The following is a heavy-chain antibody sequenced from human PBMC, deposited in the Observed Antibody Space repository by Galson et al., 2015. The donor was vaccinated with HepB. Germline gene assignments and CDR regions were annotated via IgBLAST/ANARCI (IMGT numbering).Heavy chain of an antibody. Sequence: SLRLSCAASGFTFSSYAMHWVRQAPGKGLEWVAVISYDGSNKYYADSVKGRFTISRDNAKNSLYLQMNSLRAEDTAVYYCARARVVNYYYYYMDVWGKGTTVTVSS. D-gene: IGHD4-23*01. CDR1: GFTFSSYA. CDR3: ARARVVNYYYYYMDV. V-gene: IGHV3-30*04. J-gene: IGHJ6*03. CDR2: ISYDGSNK.